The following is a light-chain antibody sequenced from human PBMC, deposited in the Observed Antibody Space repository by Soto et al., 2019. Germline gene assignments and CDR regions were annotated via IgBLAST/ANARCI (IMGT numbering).Light chain of an antibody. CDR1: QSVSSSY. Sequence: EIVLTQSPGTLSLSPGERATLSCRASQSVSSSYLAWYQQKPGQAPRLLIYGASSRATGITDRFSGSGSGTDFTLTISRLEPEDFAVYYCQEYGSSHYSFGQRTKPEIK. J-gene: IGKJ2*01. CDR3: QEYGSSHYS. V-gene: IGKV3-20*01. CDR2: GAS.